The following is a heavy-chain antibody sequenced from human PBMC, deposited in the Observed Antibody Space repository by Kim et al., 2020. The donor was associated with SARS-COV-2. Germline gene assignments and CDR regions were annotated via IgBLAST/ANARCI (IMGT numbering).Heavy chain of an antibody. CDR1: GGSISSSSYY. D-gene: IGHD2-15*01. J-gene: IGHJ4*02. CDR3: ARQVGIVVVVAATGPFGY. V-gene: IGHV4-39*01. CDR2: IYYSGST. Sequence: SETLSLTCTVSGGSISSSSYYWGWIRQPPGKGLEWIGSIYYSGSTYYNPSLKSRVTISVDTSKNQFSLKLSSVTAADTAVYYCARQVGIVVVVAATGPFGYWGQGTLVTVSS.